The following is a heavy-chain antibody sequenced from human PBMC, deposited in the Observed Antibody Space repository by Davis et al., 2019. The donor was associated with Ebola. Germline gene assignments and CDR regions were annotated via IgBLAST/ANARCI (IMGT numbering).Heavy chain of an antibody. D-gene: IGHD3-10*01. Sequence: GGSLRLSCTASGFTFGDYAMSWVRQAPGKGLEWVSSISSSSSYIYYADSVKGRFTISRDNAKNSLYLQMNSLRAEDTAVYYCARDPLAGPHYYYGMDVWGQGTTVTVSS. CDR3: ARDPLAGPHYYYGMDV. CDR1: GFTFGDYA. V-gene: IGHV3-21*01. CDR2: ISSSSSYI. J-gene: IGHJ6*02.